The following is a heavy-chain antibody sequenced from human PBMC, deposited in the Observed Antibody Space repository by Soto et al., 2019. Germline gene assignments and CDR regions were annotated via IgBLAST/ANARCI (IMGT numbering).Heavy chain of an antibody. CDR1: GGSFSGYY. J-gene: IGHJ4*02. CDR2: INHSGST. CDR3: ARAQPTYYDFWSGYYTKSPYYFDY. V-gene: IGHV4-34*01. Sequence: TSETLSLTCAVYGGSFSGYYWSWIRQPPGKGLEWIGEINHSGSTNYNPSLKSRVTISVDTSKNQFSLKLSSVTAADTAVYYCARAQPTYYDFWSGYYTKSPYYFDYWGQGTLVTVSS. D-gene: IGHD3-3*01.